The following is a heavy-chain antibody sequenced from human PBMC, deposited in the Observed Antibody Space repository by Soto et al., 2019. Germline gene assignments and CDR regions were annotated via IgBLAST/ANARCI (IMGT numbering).Heavy chain of an antibody. J-gene: IGHJ3*02. CDR3: ARRKDAFDI. Sequence: RGESLNISCKGSGSSFTNYWIGLVRQMPGKGLEWMGIIYPDGADTRYSASFQGQVTISADKSISTAYLQWSSLKASDTAMYYCARRKDAFDIWGQGTMVTVSS. CDR2: IYPDGADT. CDR1: GSSFTNYW. V-gene: IGHV5-51*01.